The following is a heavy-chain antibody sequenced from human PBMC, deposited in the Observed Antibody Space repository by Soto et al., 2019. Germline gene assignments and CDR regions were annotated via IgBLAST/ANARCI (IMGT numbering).Heavy chain of an antibody. D-gene: IGHD1-7*01. V-gene: IGHV4-30-4*01. CDR2: IFLSSSN. CDR3: FRAANWNYEVGNYFDN. CDR1: GVSFLCGDYY. Sequence: SETLSLTCTCSGVSFLCGDYYWRWIRPPPGKGLEWIGYIFLSSSNYYNPSLKSGITLLTDMSNNQIALNLRSVTGADTAVYYCFRAANWNYEVGNYFDNWGQGILVTVSS. J-gene: IGHJ4*02.